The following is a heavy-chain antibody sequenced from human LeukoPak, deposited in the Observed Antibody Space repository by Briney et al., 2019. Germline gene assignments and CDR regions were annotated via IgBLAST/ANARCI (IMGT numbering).Heavy chain of an antibody. J-gene: IGHJ5*02. V-gene: IGHV4-61*02. D-gene: IGHD3-22*01. CDR1: GGSISSSSYY. CDR3: ARDRYYYDSSGYRFDP. CDR2: IYTSGST. Sequence: SETLSLTCTVSGGSISSSSYYWSWIRQPAGKGLEWIGRIYTSGSTNYNPSLKSRVTMSVDTSKNQFSLKLSSVTAADTAVYYCARDRYYYDSSGYRFDPWGQGTLVTVSS.